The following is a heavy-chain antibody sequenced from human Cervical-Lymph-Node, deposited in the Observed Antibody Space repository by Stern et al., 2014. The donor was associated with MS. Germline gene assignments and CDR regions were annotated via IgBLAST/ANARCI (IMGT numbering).Heavy chain of an antibody. J-gene: IGHJ4*02. CDR2: MYHSGST. CDR1: GYSISSGYY. Sequence: QVQLQESGPGLVKPSETLSLTCTVSGYSISSGYYWGWIRQPPGKGLEWXGNMYHSGSTYYNPSLKSRVSISVDTSKNQFSLRLSSVTAADTAVYYCSRLFYYDSSGFYFAYWGQGTLVTVSS. V-gene: IGHV4-38-2*02. CDR3: SRLFYYDSSGFYFAY. D-gene: IGHD3-22*01.